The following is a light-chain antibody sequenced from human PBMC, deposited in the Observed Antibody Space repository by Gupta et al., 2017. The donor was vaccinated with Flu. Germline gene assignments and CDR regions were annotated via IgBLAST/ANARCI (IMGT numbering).Light chain of an antibody. Sequence: GDRVAITCRASQSISTYLNWYQQKPGKAPKLLIYAASRLQSGVPSRFSGSGSGTDFTLTISSLQAEDYATYHCQQSYSTLWTFGPGTKVEIK. J-gene: IGKJ1*01. CDR1: QSISTY. CDR3: QQSYSTLWT. CDR2: AAS. V-gene: IGKV1-39*01.